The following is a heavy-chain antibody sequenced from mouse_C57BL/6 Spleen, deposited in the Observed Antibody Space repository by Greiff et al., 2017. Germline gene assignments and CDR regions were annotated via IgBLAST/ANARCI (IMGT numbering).Heavy chain of an antibody. CDR2: IRNKANGYTK. CDR1: GFTFTDYY. CDR3: ARPLYDYDDAY. V-gene: IGHV7-3*01. Sequence: EVKLVESGGGLVQPGGSLSLSCAASGFTFTDYYMSWVRQPPGKALEWLGFIRNKANGYTKEYSASVKGRFTISRDNSQSILYLQMNALRAEDTATYYCARPLYDYDDAYWGQGTLVTVSA. D-gene: IGHD2-4*01. J-gene: IGHJ3*01.